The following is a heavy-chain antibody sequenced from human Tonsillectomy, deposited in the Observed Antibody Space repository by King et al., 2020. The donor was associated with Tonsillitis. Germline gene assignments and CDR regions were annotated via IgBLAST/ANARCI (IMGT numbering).Heavy chain of an antibody. CDR1: GFSFRSFG. V-gene: IGHV3-30*03. Sequence: QVQLVESGGGVVQPGRSLRLSCVASGFSFRSFGMHWVRQAPGKGLEWLAVISYDGTNKNNADSVEGRFTISRDNSRNTLYLQMNSLRAEDTAVYYCARGAQELDYWGQGTLVTVSS. CDR3: ARGAQELDY. J-gene: IGHJ4*02. CDR2: ISYDGTNK.